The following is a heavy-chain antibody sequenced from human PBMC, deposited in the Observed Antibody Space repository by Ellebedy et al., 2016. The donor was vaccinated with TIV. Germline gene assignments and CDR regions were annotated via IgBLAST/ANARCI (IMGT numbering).Heavy chain of an antibody. CDR1: GLTFSRYG. CDR3: AKADELNLDY. CDR2: IANNGKEK. Sequence: GGSLRLXCEASGLTFSRYGIHWVRQAPGKGLEWVAFIANNGKEKYYADSVKGRFTISRDDANHSLYLQMNSLRADDTAVYYCAKADELNLDYWGQGTLLTVSS. J-gene: IGHJ4*02. D-gene: IGHD3-10*01. V-gene: IGHV3-30*18.